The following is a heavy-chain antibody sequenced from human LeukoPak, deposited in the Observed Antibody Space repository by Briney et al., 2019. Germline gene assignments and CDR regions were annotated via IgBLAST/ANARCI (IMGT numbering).Heavy chain of an antibody. CDR1: GYTLTELS. D-gene: IGHD5-12*01. J-gene: IGHJ6*02. CDR3: ARGHIVATIYYYGMDV. CDR2: INPNSGGT. V-gene: IGHV1-2*02. Sequence: ASVKVSCKVSGYTLTELSMHWVRQAPGQGLEWMGWINPNSGGTNYAQKFQGRVTMTRDTSISTAYMELSRLRSDDTAVYYCARGHIVATIYYYGMDVWGQGTTVTVSS.